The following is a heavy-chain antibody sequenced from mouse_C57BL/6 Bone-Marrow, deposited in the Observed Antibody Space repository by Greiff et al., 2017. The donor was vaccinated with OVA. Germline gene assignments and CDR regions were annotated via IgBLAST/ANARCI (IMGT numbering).Heavy chain of an antibody. J-gene: IGHJ1*03. CDR3: ARRIDGYPRYCYFVV. D-gene: IGHD2-3*01. Sequence: QVQLQQSGAELVRPGASVKLSCTASGINIKDDYMHWVKQRPEQGLEWIGWIDPSDSYTNYNQKFKGKSTLTVDKSSSTAYMQLSSLTSEDSAVYYWARRIDGYPRYCYFVVWGTGTPAPVPS. V-gene: IGHV1-69*01. CDR1: GINIKDDY. CDR2: IDPSDSYT.